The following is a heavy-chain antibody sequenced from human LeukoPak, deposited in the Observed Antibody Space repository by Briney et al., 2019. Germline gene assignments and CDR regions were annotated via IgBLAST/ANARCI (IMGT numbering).Heavy chain of an antibody. CDR1: GDSVSSNRAS. CDR3: SRSDGASDFDY. CDR2: TYYRFKWYN. V-gene: IGHV6-1*01. D-gene: IGHD5-24*01. J-gene: IGHJ4*02. Sequence: SQTLSLTCAISGDSVSSNRASWTWIRQSPSRGLEWLGRTYYRFKWYNDYAVSLKSRISINPDTSKNQFSLQLISVTPKDTAVYYCSRSDGASDFDYWGQGTLVTVSS.